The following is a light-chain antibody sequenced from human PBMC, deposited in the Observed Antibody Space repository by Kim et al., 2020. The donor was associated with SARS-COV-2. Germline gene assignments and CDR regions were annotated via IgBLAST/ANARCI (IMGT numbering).Light chain of an antibody. CDR1: SSDVGGYNY. CDR2: DVS. Sequence: PGQSVHISCTGTSSDVGGYNYVSWYQQHPGKAPKLMIYDVSKRPSGVPDRFSGSKSGNTASLTISGLQAEDEADYYCCSYAGGYNVFGTGTKVTVL. V-gene: IGLV2-11*01. CDR3: CSYAGGYNV. J-gene: IGLJ1*01.